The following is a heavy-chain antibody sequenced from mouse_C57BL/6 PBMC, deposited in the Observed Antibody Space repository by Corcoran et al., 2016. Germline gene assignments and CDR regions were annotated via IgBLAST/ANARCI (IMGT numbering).Heavy chain of an antibody. V-gene: IGHV1-9*01. Sequence: QVQLQQSGAELMKPGASVKLSCKATGYTFTGYWIEWVKQRPGHGLEWIGEILPGSGSTNYNEKFKGKATFTADTSSNTAYIQLSSLTTEDSAIYYCARRGIYYDYEEGFAYWGQGTLVTVSA. CDR3: ARRGIYYDYEEGFAY. CDR1: GYTFTGYW. J-gene: IGHJ3*01. D-gene: IGHD2-4*01. CDR2: ILPGSGST.